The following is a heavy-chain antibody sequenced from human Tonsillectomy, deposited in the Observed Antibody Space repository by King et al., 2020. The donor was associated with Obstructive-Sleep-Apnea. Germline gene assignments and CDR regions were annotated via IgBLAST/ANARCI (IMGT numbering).Heavy chain of an antibody. CDR2: IYYSGST. CDR3: ARCQGSDYYYGMDV. J-gene: IGHJ6*02. V-gene: IGHV4-31*03. CDR1: GGSISSGGYY. D-gene: IGHD6-6*01. Sequence: VPLQESGPGLVKPSETLSLTCNVSGGSISSGGYYWSWIRQHPGKGLEWIGYIYYSGSTYYNPSLKSRVTISVDTSKNQFSLKLSSVTAADTAVYYCARCQGSDYYYGMDVWGQGTTVTVSS.